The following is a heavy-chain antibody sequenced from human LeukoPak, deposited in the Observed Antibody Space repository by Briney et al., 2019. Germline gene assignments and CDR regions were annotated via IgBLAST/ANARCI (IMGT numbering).Heavy chain of an antibody. CDR2: IFPSGGEI. D-gene: IGHD2-8*02. CDR1: GFTFSTFV. CDR3: ATYRQVLLPFES. V-gene: IGHV3-23*01. Sequence: QAGGSLRLSCAASGFTFSTFVMIWVRQPPGKGLEWVSSIFPSGGEIHYADSVRGRFTISRDNSKSTLSLQMNSLRVEDTAIYYCATYRQVLLPFESWGQGTLVTVSS. J-gene: IGHJ4*02.